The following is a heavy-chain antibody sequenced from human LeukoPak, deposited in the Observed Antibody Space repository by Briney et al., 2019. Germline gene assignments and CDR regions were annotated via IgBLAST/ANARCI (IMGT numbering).Heavy chain of an antibody. CDR3: ASSSGGPFYDILADVGYYGMDV. J-gene: IGHJ6*02. CDR1: GGTFSSYA. CDR2: IIPILGIA. V-gene: IGHV1-69*04. Sequence: GASVKVSCKASGGTFSSYAISWVRQAPGQGLEWMGRIIPILGIANYAQKFQGRVTITADKSTSTAYMELSSLRSEDTAVYYCASSSGGPFYDILADVGYYGMDVWGQGTTVTVSS. D-gene: IGHD3-9*01.